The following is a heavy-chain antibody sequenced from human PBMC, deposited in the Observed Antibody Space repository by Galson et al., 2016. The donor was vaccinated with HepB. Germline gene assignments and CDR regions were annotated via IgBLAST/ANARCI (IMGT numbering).Heavy chain of an antibody. CDR1: GGSIGSSSLY. Sequence: SETLSLTCSVSGGSIGSSSLYWGWIRQPPGKGLEWIGSMYSSGTTYYNPSLARRVTISVDTSKNQFSLKVKYVTAADTAVYYCARHVYYNSPPIGFDSWGQGTLVTVSS. CDR3: ARHVYYNSPPIGFDS. CDR2: MYSSGTT. J-gene: IGHJ5*01. D-gene: IGHD5/OR15-5a*01. V-gene: IGHV4-39*01.